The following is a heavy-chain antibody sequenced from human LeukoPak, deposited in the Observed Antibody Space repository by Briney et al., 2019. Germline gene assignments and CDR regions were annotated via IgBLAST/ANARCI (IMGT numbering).Heavy chain of an antibody. Sequence: SETLSLTCTVSGGSISSGGYYWSWIRQHPGKGLEWIGYIYYSGSTYYNPSLKSRVTISVDTSKNQFSLKLNSVTAADTAVYYCARMSSSPRFDYWGQGTLVTVSS. J-gene: IGHJ4*02. V-gene: IGHV4-31*03. CDR1: GGSISSGGYY. CDR2: IYYSGST. CDR3: ARMSSSPRFDY. D-gene: IGHD6-6*01.